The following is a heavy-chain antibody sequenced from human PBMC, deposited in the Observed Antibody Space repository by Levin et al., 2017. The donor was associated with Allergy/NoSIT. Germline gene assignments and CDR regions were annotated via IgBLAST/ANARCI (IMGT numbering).Heavy chain of an antibody. CDR1: GGSISSSSYY. CDR3: ARYTTMVRGVIMALGYFDY. CDR2: IYYSGST. V-gene: IGHV4-39*01. J-gene: IGHJ4*02. D-gene: IGHD3-10*01. Sequence: KSSETLSLTCTVSGGSISSSSYYWGWIRQPPGKGLEWIGSIYYSGSTYYNPSLKSRVTISVDTSKNQFSLKLSSVTAADTAVYYCARYTTMVRGVIMALGYFDYWGQGTLVTVSS.